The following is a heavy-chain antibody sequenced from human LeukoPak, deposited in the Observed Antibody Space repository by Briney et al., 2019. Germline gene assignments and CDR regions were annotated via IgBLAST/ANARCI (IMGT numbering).Heavy chain of an antibody. J-gene: IGHJ5*02. Sequence: GGSLRVSCAASGFTFSAYWMSWVRQAPGKGLEWVAIIRNDANEKNYMDSVTGRFTISRDNAKNTLYLHMNSLRADDTAVYYCTRDFPTSMESWGRGTLVTV. D-gene: IGHD2/OR15-2a*01. CDR3: TRDFPTSMES. CDR1: GFTFSAYW. V-gene: IGHV3-7*01. CDR2: IRNDANEK.